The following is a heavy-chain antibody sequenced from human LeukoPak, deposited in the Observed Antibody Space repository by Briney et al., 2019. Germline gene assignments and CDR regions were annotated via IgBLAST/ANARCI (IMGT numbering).Heavy chain of an antibody. J-gene: IGHJ3*02. Sequence: GGSLRLSCAASGFTFSSYWMSWVRQAPGKGLEWVANIKQDGSEKYYVDSVKGRFTISRDNAKNSLYLQMNSLRAEDTAVYCCARGDYYDSSGFYHDAFDIWGQGTMVTVSS. V-gene: IGHV3-7*01. CDR2: IKQDGSEK. CDR1: GFTFSSYW. D-gene: IGHD3-22*01. CDR3: ARGDYYDSSGFYHDAFDI.